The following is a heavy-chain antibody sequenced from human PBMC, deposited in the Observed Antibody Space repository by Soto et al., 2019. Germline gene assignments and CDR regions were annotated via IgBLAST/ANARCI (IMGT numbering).Heavy chain of an antibody. CDR1: GGSFSGYY. Sequence: ASETLSLTCAVYGGSFSGYYWSWIRQPPGKGLEWIVEINHSGSTNYNPSLKSRVTISVDTSKNQFSLKLSSVTAADTAVYYCARGETRPGYGSGSFVAFDIWGQGTMVAVAS. CDR2: INHSGST. D-gene: IGHD3-10*01. V-gene: IGHV4-34*01. J-gene: IGHJ3*02. CDR3: ARGETRPGYGSGSFVAFDI.